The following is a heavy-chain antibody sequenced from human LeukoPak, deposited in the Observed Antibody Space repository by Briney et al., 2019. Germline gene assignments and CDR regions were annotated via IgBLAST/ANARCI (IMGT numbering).Heavy chain of an antibody. J-gene: IGHJ4*02. Sequence: SETLSLTCIVSGYSISSGYYWVWIRQPPGKGLEWIGSIYHSGSTYSNPSLKSRVSMSVDTSKNQFSMKVTSVTAADTAVYYCAREIYYYDSSGYSDWGQGTLVTVSS. CDR3: AREIYYYDSSGYSD. D-gene: IGHD3-22*01. V-gene: IGHV4-38-2*02. CDR2: IYHSGST. CDR1: GYSISSGYY.